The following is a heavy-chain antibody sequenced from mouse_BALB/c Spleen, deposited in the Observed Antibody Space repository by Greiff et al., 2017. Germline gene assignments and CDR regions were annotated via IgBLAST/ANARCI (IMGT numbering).Heavy chain of an antibody. CDR2: IWSGGST. V-gene: IGHV2-2*02. CDR3: ATLWLRYAMDY. D-gene: IGHD2-2*01. CDR1: GFSLTSYG. Sequence: VQRVESGPGLVQPSQSLSITCTVSGFSLTSYGVHWVRQSPGKGLEWLGVIWSGGSTDYNAAFISRLSISKDNSKSQVFFKMNSLQANDTAIYYCATLWLRYAMDYWGQGTSVTVSS. J-gene: IGHJ4*01.